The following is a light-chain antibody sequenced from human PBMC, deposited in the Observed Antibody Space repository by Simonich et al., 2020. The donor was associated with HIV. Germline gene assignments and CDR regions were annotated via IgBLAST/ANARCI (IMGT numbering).Light chain of an antibody. CDR3: QQYNSYSQM. CDR1: QSISSW. V-gene: IGKV1-5*03. Sequence: DIQMTQSPSTLSASVGDRVTITCRASQSISSWLAWDQQNPGKAPKLLIYTASSLQSGVPSRFSGSGSGTEFTLTISSLQPDDFATYYCQQYNSYSQMFGQGTKVEIK. J-gene: IGKJ1*01. CDR2: TAS.